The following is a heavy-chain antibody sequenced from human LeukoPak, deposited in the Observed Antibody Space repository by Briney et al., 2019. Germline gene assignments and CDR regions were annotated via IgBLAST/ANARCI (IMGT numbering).Heavy chain of an antibody. Sequence: PSETLSLTCTVSGDSISNSYWNWIRQSPGKGLEWIGYIDYTGSTNYNPSLKSRVTISLDTSKNQFSLKLISVTAADTAVYYCARVGLGYCSSTSCYNPGAFDIWGQGTMVTVSS. CDR1: GDSISNSY. D-gene: IGHD2-2*02. CDR2: IDYTGST. CDR3: ARVGLGYCSSTSCYNPGAFDI. V-gene: IGHV4-59*01. J-gene: IGHJ3*02.